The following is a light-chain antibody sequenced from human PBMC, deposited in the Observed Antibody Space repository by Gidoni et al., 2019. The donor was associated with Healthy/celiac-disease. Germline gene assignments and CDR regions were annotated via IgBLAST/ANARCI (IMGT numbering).Light chain of an antibody. CDR2: DAS. Sequence: DIQMIQSPSTLSASVGDRVTITCRASQSISSWLAWYQQKPGKAPKLLIYDASSLESGVPSRFSGSGSGTEFTLTISSLQPDDFATYYCQQYNSYSTWTFGQGTKVEIK. J-gene: IGKJ1*01. CDR1: QSISSW. CDR3: QQYNSYSTWT. V-gene: IGKV1-5*01.